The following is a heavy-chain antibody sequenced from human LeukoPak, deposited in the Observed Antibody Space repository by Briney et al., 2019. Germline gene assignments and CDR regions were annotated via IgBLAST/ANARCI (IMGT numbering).Heavy chain of an antibody. CDR3: ARDRGQLDAFDI. Sequence: GGSLRLSCAASGFTFSNYAMRWVRQAPGKGLEWVSSISSSSSYIYYADSVKGRFTISRDNAKNSLYLQMNSLRAEDTAVYYCARDRGQLDAFDIWGQGTMVTVSS. V-gene: IGHV3-21*01. D-gene: IGHD6-13*01. J-gene: IGHJ3*02. CDR2: ISSSSSYI. CDR1: GFTFSNYA.